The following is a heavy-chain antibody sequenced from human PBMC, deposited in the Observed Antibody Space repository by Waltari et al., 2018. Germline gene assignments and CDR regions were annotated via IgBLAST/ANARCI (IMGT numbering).Heavy chain of an antibody. CDR1: GGSFSGYY. CDR2: INHSGST. CDR3: ARGGRVDTAMVSSRTFDY. D-gene: IGHD5-18*01. Sequence: QVQLQQWGAGLLKPSETLSLTCAVYGGSFSGYYWSWIRQPPGKGLEWIGEINHSGSTDYHPSLKIRVTISVDTSKNQCSLKLSSVTAADTAVYYCARGGRVDTAMVSSRTFDYWGQGTLVTVSS. V-gene: IGHV4-34*01. J-gene: IGHJ4*02.